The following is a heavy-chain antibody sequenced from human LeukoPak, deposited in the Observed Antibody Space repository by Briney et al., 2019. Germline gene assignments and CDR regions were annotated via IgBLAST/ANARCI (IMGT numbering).Heavy chain of an antibody. V-gene: IGHV3-7*03. CDR2: IKQEGSAR. CDR1: GFSFSSYW. Sequence: GGSLRLSCVASGFSFSSYWMSWVRQPPGKGLEWVANIKQEGSARYYVDSVTGRFTISRDNAKNSLYLQLNSLRAEDTALYYCAKDRYTDYYYYMDVWGKGTTVTISS. D-gene: IGHD5-18*01. J-gene: IGHJ6*03. CDR3: AKDRYTDYYYYMDV.